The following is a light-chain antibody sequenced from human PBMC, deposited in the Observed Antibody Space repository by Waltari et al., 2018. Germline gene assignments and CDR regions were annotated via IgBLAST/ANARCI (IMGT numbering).Light chain of an antibody. Sequence: DIVMTQSPDSLSVSLGDRATINVNSSQGVLISSNNRKYLTWFQQKPGQPPKVLIYWASTREYGVPDRFSGSGSGTDFTLTISSLQAEDVAIYYCQQYLRTPPTFGQGTKLEIK. CDR3: QQYLRTPPT. V-gene: IGKV4-1*01. CDR1: QGVLISSNNRKY. CDR2: WAS. J-gene: IGKJ2*01.